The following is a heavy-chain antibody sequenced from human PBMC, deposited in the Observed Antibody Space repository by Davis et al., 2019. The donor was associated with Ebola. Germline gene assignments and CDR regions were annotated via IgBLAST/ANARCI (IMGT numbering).Heavy chain of an antibody. J-gene: IGHJ3*02. CDR3: ASLRRSITGFDDGYDI. CDR2: IHPGDSET. D-gene: IGHD3-9*01. CDR1: GYSFTRFW. V-gene: IGHV5-51*01. Sequence: GESLKISCKGSGYSFTRFWIGWVRQMPGKGLEWMGIIHPGDSETRYSPSFQGQVTISADKSISTAYLQWSSLKASDTAIYYCASLRRSITGFDDGYDIWGQGTMVTVSS.